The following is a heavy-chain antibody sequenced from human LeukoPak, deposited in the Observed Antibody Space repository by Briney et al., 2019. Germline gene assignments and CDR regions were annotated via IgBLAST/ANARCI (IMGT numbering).Heavy chain of an antibody. J-gene: IGHJ6*02. Sequence: PGGSLRLSCAASGFTFSSYAMSWVRQAPGKGLEWVSAISGSGGSTYYADSVKGRFTISRDNSKNTLYLQMNSLRAEDTAVYYCAKGPRYCTNGVCYPGVWGQGTTVTVSS. D-gene: IGHD2-8*01. CDR3: AKGPRYCTNGVCYPGV. V-gene: IGHV3-23*01. CDR2: ISGSGGST. CDR1: GFTFSSYA.